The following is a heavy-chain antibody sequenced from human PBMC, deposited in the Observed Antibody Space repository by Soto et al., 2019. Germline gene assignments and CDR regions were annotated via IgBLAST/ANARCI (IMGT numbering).Heavy chain of an antibody. CDR1: GGSISSSSYY. CDR3: ASAWIQLWLPDY. V-gene: IGHV4-39*01. D-gene: IGHD5-18*01. Sequence: SETLSLTCTVSGGSISSSSYYWGWIRQPPGKGLEWIGSIYYSGSTYYNPSLKSRVTISVDTSKNQFSLKLSSVTAADTAVYYCASAWIQLWLPDYWGQGTLVTVSS. J-gene: IGHJ4*02. CDR2: IYYSGST.